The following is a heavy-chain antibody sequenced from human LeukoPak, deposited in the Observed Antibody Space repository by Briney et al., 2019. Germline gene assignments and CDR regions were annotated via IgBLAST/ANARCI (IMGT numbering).Heavy chain of an antibody. J-gene: IGHJ4*02. CDR3: ANDGSSGYEYYFDY. Sequence: GGSLRLSCAASGFTFSSYAMSWVRQAPGKGLEWVLAISGSGGSTYYADSVKGRFTISRDNSKNTLYLQMNSLRAEDTAVYYCANDGSSGYEYYFDYWGQGTLVTVSS. V-gene: IGHV3-23*01. CDR1: GFTFSSYA. D-gene: IGHD3-22*01. CDR2: ISGSGGST.